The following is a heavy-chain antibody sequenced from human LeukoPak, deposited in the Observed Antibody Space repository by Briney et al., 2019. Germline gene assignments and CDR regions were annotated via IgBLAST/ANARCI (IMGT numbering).Heavy chain of an antibody. J-gene: IGHJ5*02. CDR3: ARDNHRGSWSWFDP. D-gene: IGHD2-15*01. Sequence: GASVKVSCKASGYTFTNYGISWVRQAPGKGPEWMGWISAYNGDTNYAQEFQGRVTMTTDTSTSTAYMELRSLSSDDTAVYHCARDNHRGSWSWFDPWGQGTLVTVSS. V-gene: IGHV1-18*01. CDR1: GYTFTNYG. CDR2: ISAYNGDT.